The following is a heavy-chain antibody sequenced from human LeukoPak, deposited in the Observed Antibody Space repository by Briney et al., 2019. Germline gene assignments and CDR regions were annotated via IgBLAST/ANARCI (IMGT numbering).Heavy chain of an antibody. CDR2: IYYSGSA. Sequence: SETLSLTCTVSGGSISSGSYYWSWIRQPPGKGLEWIGYIYYSGSANYNPSLKSRVTISVDTSKNQFSLKLSSVTAADTAVYYCARHPPGIAVAGPPGLWGQGTLVTVSS. CDR3: ARHPPGIAVAGPPGL. V-gene: IGHV4-61*01. CDR1: GGSISSGSYY. D-gene: IGHD6-19*01. J-gene: IGHJ4*02.